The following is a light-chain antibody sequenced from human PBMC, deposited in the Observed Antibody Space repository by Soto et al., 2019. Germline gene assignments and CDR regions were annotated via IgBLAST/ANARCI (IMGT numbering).Light chain of an antibody. CDR2: TTT. V-gene: IGKV1-39*01. J-gene: IGKJ1*01. CDR3: QQTYSAPPWP. Sequence: DIQMTQSPSSLSASVGDTITITCRASHSVRSYLNWYQQKPGKAPDLLIYTTTSLQSEVPSRSSGSGSETHFTLTITSLQPEDFATYFCQQTYSAPPWPFGPGTKVDIK. CDR1: HSVRSY.